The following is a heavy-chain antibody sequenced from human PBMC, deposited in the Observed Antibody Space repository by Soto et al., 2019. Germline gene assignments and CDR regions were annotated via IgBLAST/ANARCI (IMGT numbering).Heavy chain of an antibody. V-gene: IGHV4-34*09. Sequence: SETLSLTCAVYGGSFSGYYWSWIRQPPGKGLEWIGDIYHSGSTNYNPSLKSRVTISVDTSKNQFSLKLSSVTAADTAVYYCARDPPYCSGGSCLDYWGQGTLVTVSS. CDR1: GGSFSGYY. D-gene: IGHD2-15*01. J-gene: IGHJ4*02. CDR2: IYHSGST. CDR3: ARDPPYCSGGSCLDY.